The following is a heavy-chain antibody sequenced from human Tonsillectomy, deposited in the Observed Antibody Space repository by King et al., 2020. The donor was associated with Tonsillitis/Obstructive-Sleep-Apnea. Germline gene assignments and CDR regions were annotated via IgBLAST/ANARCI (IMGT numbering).Heavy chain of an antibody. J-gene: IGHJ4*02. CDR1: GFTFSSYA. Sequence: VQLVESGGGLVQPGGSLRLSCSASGFTFSSYAMHWVRQAPGKGLEYVSAISSNGGSTYYADSVKGRFTISRENSKNTLYLQMSSLRAEDTAVYYCVKDRFVSGIVVVPAAMGYWGQGTLVTVSS. CDR2: ISSNGGST. D-gene: IGHD2-2*01. CDR3: VKDRFVSGIVVVPAAMGY. V-gene: IGHV3-64D*06.